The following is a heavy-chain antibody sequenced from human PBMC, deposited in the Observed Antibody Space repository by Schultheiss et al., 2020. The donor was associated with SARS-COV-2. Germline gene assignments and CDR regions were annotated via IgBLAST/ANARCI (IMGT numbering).Heavy chain of an antibody. Sequence: SETLSLTCAVSGGSISSGGYYWSWIRQHPGKGLEWIGEINHSGSTNYNPSLKSRVTISVDTSKNQFSLKLSSVTAEDTAVYYCARWATGPGFDYWGQGTLVTVSS. J-gene: IGHJ4*02. CDR2: INHSGST. D-gene: IGHD5-12*01. CDR1: GGSISSGGYY. CDR3: ARWATGPGFDY. V-gene: IGHV4-31*11.